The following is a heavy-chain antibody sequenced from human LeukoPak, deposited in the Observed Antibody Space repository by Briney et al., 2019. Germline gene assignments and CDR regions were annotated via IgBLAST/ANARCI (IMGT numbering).Heavy chain of an antibody. J-gene: IGHJ4*02. Sequence: SETLSLTCTVSGGSISSYYWSWIRQPAGKRLEWIGRIYTSGSTNYNPSLKSRVTMSVDTSKNQFSLKLNSVTAADTAVYYCARDPYSTGWYGFDSWGQGTLVSVSS. D-gene: IGHD6-19*01. CDR3: ARDPYSTGWYGFDS. CDR2: IYTSGST. V-gene: IGHV4-4*07. CDR1: GGSISSYY.